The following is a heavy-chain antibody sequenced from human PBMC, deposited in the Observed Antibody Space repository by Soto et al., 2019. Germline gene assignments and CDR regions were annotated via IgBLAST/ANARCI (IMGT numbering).Heavy chain of an antibody. V-gene: IGHV3-30*03. Sequence: GGSLRLSCAASGFTFSSYGMHWVRQAPGKGLEWVAVISYDGSNKYYADSVKGRFTISRDNSKNTLYLQMNSLRAEDTAVYYCASLPQQLVDYWGQGTLVTVSS. CDR2: ISYDGSNK. CDR3: ASLPQQLVDY. CDR1: GFTFSSYG. D-gene: IGHD6-13*01. J-gene: IGHJ4*02.